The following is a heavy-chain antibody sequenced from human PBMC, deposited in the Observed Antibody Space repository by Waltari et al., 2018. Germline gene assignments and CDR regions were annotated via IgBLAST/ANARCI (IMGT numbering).Heavy chain of an antibody. J-gene: IGHJ3*02. D-gene: IGHD4-17*01. CDR1: GYTFTGYY. CDR2: INPTSGGT. CDR3: ARDPTPFYGDYGKGAFDI. V-gene: IGHV1-2*06. Sequence: QVQLVQSGAEVKKPGASVKVSCKASGYTFTGYYMHWVRQAPGQGLEWMGRINPTSGGTNYAQKFQGRVTMTRDTSISTAYMELSRLRSDDTAVYYCARDPTPFYGDYGKGAFDIWGQGTMVTVSS.